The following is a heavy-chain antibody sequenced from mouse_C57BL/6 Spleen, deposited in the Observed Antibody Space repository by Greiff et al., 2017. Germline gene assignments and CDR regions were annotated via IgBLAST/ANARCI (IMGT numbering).Heavy chain of an antibody. J-gene: IGHJ3*01. Sequence: EVNLVESGGGLVKPGGSLKLSCAASGFTFSSYAMSWVRQTPEKRLEWVATISDGGSYTYYPDNVKGRFTISRDNAKNNLYLQMSHLKSEDTAMYYCARDGYYQAWFAYWGQGTLVTVSA. D-gene: IGHD2-3*01. V-gene: IGHV5-4*01. CDR3: ARDGYYQAWFAY. CDR2: ISDGGSYT. CDR1: GFTFSSYA.